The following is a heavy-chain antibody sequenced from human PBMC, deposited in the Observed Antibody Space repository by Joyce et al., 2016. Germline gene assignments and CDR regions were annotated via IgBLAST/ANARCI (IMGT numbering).Heavy chain of an antibody. J-gene: IGHJ4*02. V-gene: IGHV3-30*03. D-gene: IGHD2-2*02. CDR1: EFAFSSHA. Sequence: QVPLLESGGGVAQPGRSLRLSCAASEFAFSSHAMHWVRQAPVKGLEWVAVMSYDGSHQYYADSVRGRFTISRDNSQNTLYLQMNSLRVEDTAVYYCTRSSRTGYTAGWPDFDYWGQGTLVTVSS. CDR3: TRSSRTGYTAGWPDFDY. CDR2: MSYDGSHQ.